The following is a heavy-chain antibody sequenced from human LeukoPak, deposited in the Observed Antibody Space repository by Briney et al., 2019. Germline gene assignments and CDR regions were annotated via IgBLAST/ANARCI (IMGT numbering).Heavy chain of an antibody. V-gene: IGHV3-9*01. Sequence: GRSLRLSCAASGFTFDDYAMHWVRQAPGKGLEWVSGISWNSGSIAYADSVKGRFTISRDNAKNSLYLQMNSLGAEDTAVYYCAELGITMIGGVWGKGTTVTISS. CDR1: GFTFDDYA. D-gene: IGHD3-10*02. CDR2: ISWNSGSI. CDR3: AELGITMIGGV. J-gene: IGHJ6*04.